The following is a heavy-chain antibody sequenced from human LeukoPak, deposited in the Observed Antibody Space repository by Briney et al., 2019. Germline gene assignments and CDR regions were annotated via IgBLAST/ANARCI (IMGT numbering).Heavy chain of an antibody. CDR1: GFTFTTYS. J-gene: IGHJ4*02. V-gene: IGHV3-7*04. CDR3: ARARLAVAGNYFEN. CDR2: IKEDASEK. Sequence: GGSLRLSCEASGFTFTTYSMTWVRQAPGKGLEWVANIKEDASEKYYMDSMKGRFTISRDNAKNSLYLQMNSLRAEDTAVYYCARARLAVAGNYFENWGQGTLVTVSS. D-gene: IGHD6-19*01.